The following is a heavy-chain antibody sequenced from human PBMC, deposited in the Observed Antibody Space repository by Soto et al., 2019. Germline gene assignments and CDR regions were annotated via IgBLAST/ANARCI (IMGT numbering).Heavy chain of an antibody. Sequence: PSETLSLTCAVYGGSFSGYYWSWIRQPPGKGLERIGEINHSGSTNYNPSLKSRVTISVDTSKNQFSLKLSSVTAADTAVYYCARRGRGYYGSGKDFRLDVWGQGTTVTVSS. CDR1: GGSFSGYY. D-gene: IGHD3-10*01. CDR3: ARRGRGYYGSGKDFRLDV. V-gene: IGHV4-34*01. CDR2: INHSGST. J-gene: IGHJ6*02.